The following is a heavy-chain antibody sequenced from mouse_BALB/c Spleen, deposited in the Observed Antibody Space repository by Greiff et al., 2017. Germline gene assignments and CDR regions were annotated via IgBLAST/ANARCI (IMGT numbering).Heavy chain of an antibody. J-gene: IGHJ1*01. CDR1: GYTFTSYW. CDR2: INPSTGYT. Sequence: QVQLQQSGAELAKPGASVKMSCKASGYTFTSYWMHWVKQRPGQGLEWIGYINPSTGYTEYNQKFKGKATLTVDKSSSTAHMELLSLTSEDSAVYYCGSSLLRLPGYFDVWGAGTTVTGSS. V-gene: IGHV1-7*01. CDR3: GSSLLRLPGYFDV. D-gene: IGHD1-2*01.